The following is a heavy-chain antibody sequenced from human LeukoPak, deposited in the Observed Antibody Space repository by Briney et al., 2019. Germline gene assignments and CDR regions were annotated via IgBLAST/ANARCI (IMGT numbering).Heavy chain of an antibody. CDR1: GYSFTSYW. Sequence: GESLKISCKGSGYSFTSYWIGWVRQMPGKGLEWMGIIYPGDSDTRYSPSFQGQVTISADKSISTAYLQRSSLKASDTAMYCCARHLVWFGELDGMDVWGQGTTVTVSS. J-gene: IGHJ6*02. V-gene: IGHV5-51*01. CDR2: IYPGDSDT. D-gene: IGHD3-10*01. CDR3: ARHLVWFGELDGMDV.